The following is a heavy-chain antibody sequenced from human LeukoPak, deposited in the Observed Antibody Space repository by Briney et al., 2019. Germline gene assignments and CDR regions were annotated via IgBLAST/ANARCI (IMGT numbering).Heavy chain of an antibody. J-gene: IGHJ4*02. D-gene: IGHD1-1*01. CDR1: GYTFTGYY. Sequence: ASVKVSCKASGYTFTGYYMHWVRQAPGQGLEWMGWINPSSGGTNYAQKFQGRVTMTRDTSISTAYMELSRLRSDDTAVYYCARDPYNWNHRIPFDYWGQGTLVTVSS. CDR2: INPSSGGT. V-gene: IGHV1-2*02. CDR3: ARDPYNWNHRIPFDY.